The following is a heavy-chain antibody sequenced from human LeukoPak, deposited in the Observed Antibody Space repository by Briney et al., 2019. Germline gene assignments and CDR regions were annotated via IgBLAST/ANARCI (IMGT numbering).Heavy chain of an antibody. D-gene: IGHD5-12*01. CDR3: AKDLYSGYDSPIDY. CDR1: GFTFSSYG. V-gene: IGHV3-30*18. J-gene: IGHJ4*02. Sequence: GGPLRLSCAASGFTFSSYGMHWVRQAPGKGLEWVAVISYDGSNKYYADSVKGRFTISRDNSKNTLYLQMNSLRAEDTAVYYCAKDLYSGYDSPIDYWGQGTLVTVSS. CDR2: ISYDGSNK.